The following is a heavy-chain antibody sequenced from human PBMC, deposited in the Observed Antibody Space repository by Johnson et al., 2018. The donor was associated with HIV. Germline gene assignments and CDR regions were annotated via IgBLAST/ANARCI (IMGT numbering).Heavy chain of an antibody. CDR1: GFTFSSYA. CDR2: ISYDGSNK. CDR3: ALLRGAAGDDAFDI. D-gene: IGHD6-13*01. J-gene: IGHJ3*02. V-gene: IGHV3-30*04. Sequence: QVQLVESGGGLVQPGRSLRLSCAASGFTFSSYAMHWVRQAPGKGLEWVAVISYDGSNKYYADSVKGRFTISRDNSKNTLYLQMNSLRAEDTAVYYCALLRGAAGDDAFDIWGQGTTVTVSS.